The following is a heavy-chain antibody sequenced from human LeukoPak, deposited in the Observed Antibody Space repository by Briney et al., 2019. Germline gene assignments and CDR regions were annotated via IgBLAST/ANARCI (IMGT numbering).Heavy chain of an antibody. CDR3: ARSVRYYDILTGYYWPYYFDY. Sequence: SETLSLTCAVYGGSFSGYYWSWIRQPPGKGLEWIGEINHSGSTNYNPSLKSRVTISVDTSKNQFSLKLSSVTAADTAVYYCARSVRYYDILTGYYWPYYFDYWGQGTLVTVSS. J-gene: IGHJ4*02. V-gene: IGHV4-34*01. D-gene: IGHD3-9*01. CDR2: INHSGST. CDR1: GGSFSGYY.